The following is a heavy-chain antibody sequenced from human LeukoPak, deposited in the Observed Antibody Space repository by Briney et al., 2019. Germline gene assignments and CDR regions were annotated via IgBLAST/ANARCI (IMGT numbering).Heavy chain of an antibody. Sequence: GGSLRLSCAASGFTFSSYGMHWVRQAPGKGLEWVAFIRYDGSNKYYADFVKGRFTISRDNSKNTLYLQMNSLRAEDTAVYYCAKSGYCGGDCYNFDYWGQGTLVTVSS. J-gene: IGHJ4*02. CDR2: IRYDGSNK. D-gene: IGHD2-21*01. V-gene: IGHV3-30*02. CDR3: AKSGYCGGDCYNFDY. CDR1: GFTFSSYG.